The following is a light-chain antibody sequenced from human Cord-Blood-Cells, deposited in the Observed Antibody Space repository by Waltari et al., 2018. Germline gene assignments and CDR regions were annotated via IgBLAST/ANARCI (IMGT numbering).Light chain of an antibody. CDR1: QDISNY. CDR2: DAS. J-gene: IGKJ4*01. CDR3: QQYDNLPPSLT. Sequence: DIQMPQSPSSLSASVGDRVTITCQASQDISNYLNRYQQKTGKHPKLLTYDASNVEKGVPSRFSGSGSGTDFTFTISSLQPEDIATYYCQQYDNLPPSLTFGGGTKVEIK. V-gene: IGKV1-33*01.